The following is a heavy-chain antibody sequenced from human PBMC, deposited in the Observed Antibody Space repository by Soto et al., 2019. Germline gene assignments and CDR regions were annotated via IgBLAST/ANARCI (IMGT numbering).Heavy chain of an antibody. CDR3: ARVRDFWSGYYWFDP. CDR1: GDSISSYY. D-gene: IGHD3-3*01. V-gene: IGHV4-59*01. Sequence: ETLSLTSTVSGDSISSYYWSWIRQPPGKRLEWIGYIYYSGGTNYNPSLKSRDTVSVDTSKNQFSLKLSSVTAADTAVYYCARVRDFWSGYYWFDPWGQGTLVTVCS. J-gene: IGHJ5*02. CDR2: IYYSGGT.